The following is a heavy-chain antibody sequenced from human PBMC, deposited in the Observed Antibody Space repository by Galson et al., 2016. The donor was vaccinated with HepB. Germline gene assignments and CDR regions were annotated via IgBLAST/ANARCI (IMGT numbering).Heavy chain of an antibody. CDR1: GFTFSSHA. D-gene: IGHD4-17*01. Sequence: SLRLSCAASGFTFSSHAVGWVRQAPGEGLEWVANIKQDGSEKYYVDSVKGRFSISRDNGKDSLYLQMNSLRAEDTALYYCARFDYGDYNDAFDIWGQGTMVTVSS. J-gene: IGHJ3*02. CDR3: ARFDYGDYNDAFDI. V-gene: IGHV3-7*01. CDR2: IKQDGSEK.